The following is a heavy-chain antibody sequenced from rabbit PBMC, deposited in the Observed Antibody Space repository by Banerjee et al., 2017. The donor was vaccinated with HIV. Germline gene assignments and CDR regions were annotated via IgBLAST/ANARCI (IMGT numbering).Heavy chain of an antibody. V-gene: IGHV1S45*01. CDR1: GFSFSSYG. CDR3: ARDLAGVTGWNFNL. J-gene: IGHJ4*01. Sequence: QEQLEESGGDLVKPEGSLTLTCTASGFSFSSYGVSWVRQAPGKGLEWIGYINTVSVSTDYASWAKGRFTISKTSSTTVALQMTSLTAADTATYFCARDLAGVTGWNFNLWGQGTLVTVS. CDR2: INTVSVST. D-gene: IGHD4-1*01.